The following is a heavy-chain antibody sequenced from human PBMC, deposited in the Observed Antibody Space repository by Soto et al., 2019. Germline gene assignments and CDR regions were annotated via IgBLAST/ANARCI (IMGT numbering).Heavy chain of an antibody. CDR2: IYYSGST. Sequence: PSETLSLTCTVSGGSISSYYWSWIRQPPGKGLEWIGYIYYSGSTNYNPSLKSRVTISVDTSKNQFSLKLSSVTAADTAVYYCARDMAGDFIVPADMGWFDPWGQGTLVTVSS. J-gene: IGHJ5*02. CDR3: ARDMAGDFIVPADMGWFDP. V-gene: IGHV4-59*01. D-gene: IGHD2-2*01. CDR1: GGSISSYY.